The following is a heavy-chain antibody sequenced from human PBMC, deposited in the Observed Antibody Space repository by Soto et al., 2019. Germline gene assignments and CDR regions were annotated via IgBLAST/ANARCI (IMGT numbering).Heavy chain of an antibody. Sequence: EVQLVESGGGLVQPRGSLRLSCAASGFNLGSYWMHWVRQAPGKGLVLVSRINDYGTTINYAVSVEGRFTISRDDAKSEVYRQMNNLRAEDAAVYYCARGGLEPFDYWGQGALVTVSS. D-gene: IGHD1-1*01. J-gene: IGHJ4*02. CDR3: ARGGLEPFDY. V-gene: IGHV3-74*01. CDR2: INDYGTTI. CDR1: GFNLGSYW.